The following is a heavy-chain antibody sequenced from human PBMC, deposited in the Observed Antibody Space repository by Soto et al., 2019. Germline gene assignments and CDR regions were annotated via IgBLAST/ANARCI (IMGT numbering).Heavy chain of an antibody. V-gene: IGHV3-23*01. CDR3: TTDDPINKN. Sequence: GGSLRLSCAASGFTFGSYAMSWVRQAPGKGLEWVSAISSSGGSAFYPDSVRGRFTISRDNSKNTLFLQMNSLRAEDTAVYYCTTDDPINKNWGQGTLVTVSS. CDR1: GFTFGSYA. J-gene: IGHJ4*02. CDR2: ISSSGGSA.